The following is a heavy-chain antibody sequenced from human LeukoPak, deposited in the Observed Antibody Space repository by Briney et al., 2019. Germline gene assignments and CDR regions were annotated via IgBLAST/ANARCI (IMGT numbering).Heavy chain of an antibody. Sequence: AGGSLRLSCAASGFTFSSYAMSWVRQASGKGLEWVSAISGSGGSTYYADSVKGRFTISRDNSKNTLYLQMNSLRAEDTAVYSCAKGGGSSYYYMDVWGKGTTVTISS. J-gene: IGHJ6*03. V-gene: IGHV3-23*01. CDR1: GFTFSSYA. CDR2: ISGSGGST. D-gene: IGHD6-13*01. CDR3: AKGGGSSYYYMDV.